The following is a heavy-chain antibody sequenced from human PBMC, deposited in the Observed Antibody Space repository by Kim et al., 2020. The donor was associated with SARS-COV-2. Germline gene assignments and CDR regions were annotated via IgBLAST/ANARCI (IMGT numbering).Heavy chain of an antibody. V-gene: IGHV4-34*01. J-gene: IGHJ1*01. CDR3: ARSHLTGSFQH. Sequence: STNYIPSLKSRVTISVDTSKNQFSLKLSSVTAADTAVYYCARSHLTGSFQHWGQGTLVTVSS. D-gene: IGHD3-3*02. CDR2: ST.